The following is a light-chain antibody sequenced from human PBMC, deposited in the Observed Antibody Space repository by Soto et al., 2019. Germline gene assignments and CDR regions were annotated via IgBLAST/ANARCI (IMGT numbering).Light chain of an antibody. CDR2: EVA. CDR3: SSYTRIITLV. Sequence: QSALTQPAAVSGSPGQSITISCTGTSSDVGGYNYVSWYQQHPGKAPKLIIYEVANRPSAISNRFSGSQSGNTASLTISGLQAEDEADYYCSSYTRIITLVFGTGTKVTVL. J-gene: IGLJ1*01. V-gene: IGLV2-14*01. CDR1: SSDVGGYNY.